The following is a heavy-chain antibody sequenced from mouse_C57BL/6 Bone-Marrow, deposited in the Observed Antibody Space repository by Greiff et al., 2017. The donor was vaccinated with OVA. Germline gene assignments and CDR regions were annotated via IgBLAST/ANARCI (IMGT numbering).Heavy chain of an antibody. D-gene: IGHD1-1*01. V-gene: IGHV1-64*01. Sequence: VKLQQPGAELVKPGASVKLSCKASGYTFTSYWMHWVKQRPGQGLEWIGMIHPNSGSTNYNEKFKSKATLTVDKSSSTAYMQLSSLTSEDSAVYYCARYAGYYYGSSFYFDYWGQGTTLTVSS. CDR3: ARYAGYYYGSSFYFDY. CDR1: GYTFTSYW. J-gene: IGHJ2*01. CDR2: IHPNSGST.